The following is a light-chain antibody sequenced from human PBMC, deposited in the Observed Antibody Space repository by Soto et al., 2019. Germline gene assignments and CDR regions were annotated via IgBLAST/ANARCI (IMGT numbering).Light chain of an antibody. V-gene: IGLV1-44*01. CDR2: YDN. Sequence: QSVLTQPLSASGTPGQRVTISCSRSNSNIGSNAVGWYQQLPGTAPKLLIYYDNLRPSGVPDRISGSKSGTSASMAISGLQSDDEADYYCAAWDDSLNGRVFGTGTKVTVL. CDR3: AAWDDSLNGRV. CDR1: NSNIGSNA. J-gene: IGLJ1*01.